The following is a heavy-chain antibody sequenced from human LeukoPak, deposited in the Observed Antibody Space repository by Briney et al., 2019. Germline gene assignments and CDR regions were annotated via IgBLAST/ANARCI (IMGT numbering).Heavy chain of an antibody. D-gene: IGHD2-2*02. Sequence: SETLSLTCAVYGGSFSGYYWSWIRQPPGKGLEWIGEINHSGTTNYNPSLKSRVTISVDTSKNQFSLKLSSVTAADTAVYYCARSAYCSSTSCYKVFDYWGQGTLVTVSS. V-gene: IGHV4-34*01. CDR3: ARSAYCSSTSCYKVFDY. CDR2: INHSGTT. CDR1: GGSFSGYY. J-gene: IGHJ4*02.